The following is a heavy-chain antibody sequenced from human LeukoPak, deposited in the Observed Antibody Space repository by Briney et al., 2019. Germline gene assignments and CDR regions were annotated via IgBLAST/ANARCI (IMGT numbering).Heavy chain of an antibody. CDR1: GGTFISYA. J-gene: IGHJ4*02. CDR2: IIPIFGTA. V-gene: IGHV1-69*13. Sequence: SVKVSCKASGGTFISYAISWVRQAPGQGLEWMGGIIPIFGTANYAQKFQGRVTITADESASTAYMELSSLRSEDTAVYYCARGVAVAGTFWYWGQGTLVTVSS. D-gene: IGHD6-19*01. CDR3: ARGVAVAGTFWY.